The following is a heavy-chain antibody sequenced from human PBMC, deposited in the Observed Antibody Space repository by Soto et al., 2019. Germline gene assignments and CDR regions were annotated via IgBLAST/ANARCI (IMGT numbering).Heavy chain of an antibody. CDR3: ARRFWYAFDT. CDR2: IYYSGST. J-gene: IGHJ3*02. V-gene: IGHV4-59*01. D-gene: IGHD2-8*02. Sequence: IRQPPGKGLEWIGYIYYSGSTNYNPSLKSRVTISVDTSKNQFSLKLSSVTAADTAVYYCARRFWYAFDTWGQGTMVTV.